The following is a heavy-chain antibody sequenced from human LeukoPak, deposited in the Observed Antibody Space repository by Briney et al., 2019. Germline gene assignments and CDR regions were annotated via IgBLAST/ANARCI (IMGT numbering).Heavy chain of an antibody. CDR2: INHSGST. J-gene: IGHJ6*03. V-gene: IGHV4-39*07. Sequence: SETLSLTCAVSGGSISSNSYYWSWIRQSPEKGLEWIGEINHSGSTNYNPSLKSRVTISADTSKNQFSLKLSSVTAADTAVYYCARGPAPYYYYMDVWGEGTTVTVSS. CDR1: GGSISSNSYY. CDR3: ARGPAPYYYYMDV.